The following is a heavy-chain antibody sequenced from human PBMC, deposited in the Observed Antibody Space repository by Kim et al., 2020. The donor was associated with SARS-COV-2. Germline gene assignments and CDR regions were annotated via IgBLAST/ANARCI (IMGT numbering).Heavy chain of an antibody. J-gene: IGHJ4*02. Sequence: IYAQRFQGRVTMTEDTSTDTAYMELSSLRSKDTAVYYCASSSGYYFPIDYWGQGTLVTVSS. CDR3: ASSSGYYFPIDY. D-gene: IGHD3-22*01. V-gene: IGHV1-24*01.